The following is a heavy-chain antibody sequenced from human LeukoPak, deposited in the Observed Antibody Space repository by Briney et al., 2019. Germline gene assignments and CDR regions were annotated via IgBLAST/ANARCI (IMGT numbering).Heavy chain of an antibody. J-gene: IGHJ4*02. CDR3: ARLARPGGFDY. CDR1: GFTFSSYW. Sequence: GGSLRLSCAASGFTFSSYWMHWVRQAPGKGLVWVSRIKSDGSSTSYADSVKGRFTISRDNAKNTLYLQMNSLRAEDTALYYCARLARPGGFDYWGQGTLVTVSS. CDR2: IKSDGSST. V-gene: IGHV3-74*01. D-gene: IGHD6-6*01.